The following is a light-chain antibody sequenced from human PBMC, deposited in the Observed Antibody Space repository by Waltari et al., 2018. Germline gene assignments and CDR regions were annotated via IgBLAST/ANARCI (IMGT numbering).Light chain of an antibody. V-gene: IGKV4-1*01. CDR1: QPVLYSANNKNY. J-gene: IGKJ1*01. CDR2: WAS. CDR3: QQHYTTPWT. Sequence: DIVMTQSPDSLAVSLGERATINCKSSQPVLYSANNKNYLTLYQHKPGQPPKLLISWASNRESGVPDRVTGSGSGTDFTLTISSLQAEDVAVYYCQQHYTTPWTFGQGTKVEIK.